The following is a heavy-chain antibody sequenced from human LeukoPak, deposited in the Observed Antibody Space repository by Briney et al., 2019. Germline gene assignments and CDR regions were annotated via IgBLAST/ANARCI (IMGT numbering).Heavy chain of an antibody. D-gene: IGHD6-13*01. CDR2: ISYDGSNK. Sequence: PVGSLRLSCAASVCTFSSYVMHWVRQAPGKEPEGVAVISYDGSNKYYADSVNGRFTISRDNSKNTLYLQMNSLRAEDTAVYYCAKDLLLQQQLVRGFDYWGQGTLVTVSS. J-gene: IGHJ4*02. CDR1: VCTFSSYV. CDR3: AKDLLLQQQLVRGFDY. V-gene: IGHV3-30*18.